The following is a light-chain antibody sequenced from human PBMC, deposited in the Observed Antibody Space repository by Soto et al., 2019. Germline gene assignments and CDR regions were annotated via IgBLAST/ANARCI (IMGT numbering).Light chain of an antibody. J-gene: IGKJ1*01. CDR2: DAS. CDR3: QQYHNYSRT. CDR1: QSISGW. V-gene: IGKV1-5*01. Sequence: DIQMTQSPATLSASVGDRVTITCRASQSISGWLAWYQQKPGKAPKLLIYDASSLESGVPSRFSGSESGTEFTLTITSLQPDDFATYYCQQYHNYSRTFGQGTKVDIK.